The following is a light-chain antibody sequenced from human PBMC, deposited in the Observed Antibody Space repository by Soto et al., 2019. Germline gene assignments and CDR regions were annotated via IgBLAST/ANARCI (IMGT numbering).Light chain of an antibody. Sequence: ETVLTQSPGTLSLSPGERATLSCRASQSVRSSHLAWYQQMPGQAPRLLIYGASNRATGIPDRFSGSGSGTDFTLTISRLEPEDFAVYYCQQYSSSPLTFGGGTKVDIK. CDR2: GAS. CDR1: QSVRSSH. V-gene: IGKV3-20*01. J-gene: IGKJ4*01. CDR3: QQYSSSPLT.